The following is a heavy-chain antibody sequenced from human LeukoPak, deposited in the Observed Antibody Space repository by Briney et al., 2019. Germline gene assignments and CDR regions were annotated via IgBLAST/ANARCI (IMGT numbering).Heavy chain of an antibody. Sequence: ASVKVSCKASGYSFSNYDINWVRQATGQGFEWMGWMNPNSGDTGYAQKFQGRVTVTRNTSIATAYMELSSLRSEDTAAYYCARGVRGGSGTYYKDRHFYYFMEVWGTGTTVTVSS. CDR2: MNPNSGDT. CDR3: ARGVRGGSGTYYKDRHFYYFMEV. V-gene: IGHV1-8*03. CDR1: GYSFSNYD. J-gene: IGHJ6*03. D-gene: IGHD3-10*01.